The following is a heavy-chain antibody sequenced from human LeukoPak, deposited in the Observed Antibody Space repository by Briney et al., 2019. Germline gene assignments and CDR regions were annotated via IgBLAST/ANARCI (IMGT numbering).Heavy chain of an antibody. CDR1: GFTFSSYS. V-gene: IGHV3-21*01. CDR3: ARASRITMIVDGEILFDY. CDR2: ISSSSSYI. Sequence: GGSLRLSCAASGFTFSSYSMNWVRQAPGKGLEWVSSISSSSSYIYYADPVKGRFTISRDDAKNSLYLQMNSLRAEDTAVYYCARASRITMIVDGEILFDYWGQGTLVTVSS. J-gene: IGHJ4*02. D-gene: IGHD3-22*01.